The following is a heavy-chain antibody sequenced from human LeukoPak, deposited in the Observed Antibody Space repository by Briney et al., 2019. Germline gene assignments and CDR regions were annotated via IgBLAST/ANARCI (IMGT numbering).Heavy chain of an antibody. J-gene: IGHJ5*02. V-gene: IGHV4-39*01. Sequence: SETLSLTCTVSGGSISSSSYYWGWIRQPPGKGLEWIGSIYYSGSTYYNPSLKSRVTISVDTSKNQFSLKLSSVTAADTAVYYCARVPYCGGDCSTADQYNWFDPWGQGTLVTVSS. D-gene: IGHD2-21*02. CDR3: ARVPYCGGDCSTADQYNWFDP. CDR1: GGSISSSSYY. CDR2: IYYSGST.